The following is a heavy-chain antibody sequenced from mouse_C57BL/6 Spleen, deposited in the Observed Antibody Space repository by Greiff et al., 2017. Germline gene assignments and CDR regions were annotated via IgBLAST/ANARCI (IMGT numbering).Heavy chain of an antibody. Sequence: VQLMESGPELVKPGASVKLSCTASGYTFTSYDINWVKQRPGQGLEWIGWIYPGDGSTKYNAKFKGKATLTVDTSSSTAYLELHSLTTEDSAFYVCASRGVYGDLGWCFDVWGKGTTVTVSS. CDR1: GYTFTSYD. D-gene: IGHD2-13*01. V-gene: IGHV1-85*01. J-gene: IGHJ1*03. CDR2: IYPGDGST. CDR3: ASRGVYGDLGWCFDV.